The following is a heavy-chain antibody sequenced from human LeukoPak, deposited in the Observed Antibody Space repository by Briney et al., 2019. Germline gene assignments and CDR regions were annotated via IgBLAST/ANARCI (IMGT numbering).Heavy chain of an antibody. V-gene: IGHV3-9*01. CDR2: ISWNSGSI. D-gene: IGHD2-21*02. CDR1: GFTFDDYA. J-gene: IGHJ4*02. CDR3: ATSKAYCGGDCYPFDY. Sequence: SGGSLRLSCAASGFTFDDYAMHWVRQAPGKGLEWVSGISWNSGSIGYADSVKGRFTISRDNAKNSLYLQMNSLRAEDTAVYYCATSKAYCGGDCYPFDYWGQGTLATVSS.